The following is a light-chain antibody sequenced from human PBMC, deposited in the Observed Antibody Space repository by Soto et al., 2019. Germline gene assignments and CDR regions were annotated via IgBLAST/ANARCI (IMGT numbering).Light chain of an antibody. CDR1: QNVENK. CDR2: GAS. J-gene: IGKJ1*01. CDR3: QQYGTSPQT. V-gene: IGKV3-20*01. Sequence: EMVLTQSPPTLSVSPGERATLSCRASQNVENKLAWYQQKPGQAPRLLIYGASSRATGIPDRFSGSGSGTDFTLTISRLEPEDFAVYYCQQYGTSPQTFGQGTKVDI.